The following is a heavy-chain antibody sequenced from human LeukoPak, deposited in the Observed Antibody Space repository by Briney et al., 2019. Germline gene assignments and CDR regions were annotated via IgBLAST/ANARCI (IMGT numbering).Heavy chain of an antibody. CDR2: IIPIFGTA. D-gene: IGHD6-13*01. CDR3: ARGLYSSTYGWFDP. Sequence: SVKVSCKASGGTFSSYAISWVRQAPGQGLEWMGGIIPIFGTANYAQKFQGRVTITADESTSTAYMGLSSLRSEDTAVYYCARGLYSSTYGWFDPWGQGTLVTVSS. CDR1: GGTFSSYA. V-gene: IGHV1-69*13. J-gene: IGHJ5*02.